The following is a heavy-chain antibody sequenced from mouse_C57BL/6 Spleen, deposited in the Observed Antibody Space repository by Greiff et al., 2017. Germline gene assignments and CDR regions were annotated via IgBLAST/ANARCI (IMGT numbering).Heavy chain of an antibody. CDR3: ARGEYYGSSYGFDY. D-gene: IGHD1-1*01. Sequence: QVHVKQPGAELVRPGSSVKLSCKASGYTFTSYWMHWVKQRPIQGLAWIGNIDPSDSETHYNQKFKDKATLTVDKSSSTAYMQLSSLTSEDSAVADCARGEYYGSSYGFDYGGQGTTLTVSS. V-gene: IGHV1-52*01. J-gene: IGHJ2*01. CDR2: IDPSDSET. CDR1: GYTFTSYW.